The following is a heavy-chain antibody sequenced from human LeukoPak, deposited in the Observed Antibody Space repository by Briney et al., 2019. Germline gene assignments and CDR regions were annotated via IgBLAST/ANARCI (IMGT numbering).Heavy chain of an antibody. CDR3: AKDSYYDFWSGYGYFDY. CDR1: GFTFDDYG. J-gene: IGHJ4*02. D-gene: IGHD3-3*01. Sequence: QPGRSLRLSCAASGFTFDDYGMPWVRQAPGKGLEWVSGISWNSGSIGYADSVKGRFTISRDNAKNSLYLQMNSLRAEDTALYYCAKDSYYDFWSGYGYFDYWGQGTLVTVSS. V-gene: IGHV3-9*01. CDR2: ISWNSGSI.